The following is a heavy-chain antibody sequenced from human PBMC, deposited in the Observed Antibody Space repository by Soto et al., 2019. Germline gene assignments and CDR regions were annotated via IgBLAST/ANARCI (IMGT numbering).Heavy chain of an antibody. D-gene: IGHD3-16*02. J-gene: IGHJ6*02. V-gene: IGHV1-46*01. CDR2: INPSGGST. CDR1: GYTFTSYY. Sequence: GASVKVSCKASGYTFTSYYMHWVRQAPGQGLEWMGIINPSGGSTSYAQKFQGRVTMTRDTSTSTVYMELSSLRSEDTAVYYCARDMITFGGXIPLPERYYYYYYGMDVWGQGTTVTVSS. CDR3: ARDMITFGGXIPLPERYYYYYYGMDV.